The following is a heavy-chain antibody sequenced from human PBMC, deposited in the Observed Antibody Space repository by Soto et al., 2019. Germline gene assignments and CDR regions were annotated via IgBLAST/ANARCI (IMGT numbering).Heavy chain of an antibody. CDR3: ARVRDPHLDHYGLDV. V-gene: IGHV1-69*06. J-gene: IGHJ6*02. Sequence: QVQLVQSGAEVKNPGSSVRVSCKTSGFTFNVYGIHWVRQAPGQGLEWMGGLIPIYDEPNYAQKFQGRVTITADKSTATVYLELNCLRSEDTAVYFCARVRDPHLDHYGLDVWGQGTTVTVSS. CDR2: LIPIYDEP. CDR1: GFTFNVYG.